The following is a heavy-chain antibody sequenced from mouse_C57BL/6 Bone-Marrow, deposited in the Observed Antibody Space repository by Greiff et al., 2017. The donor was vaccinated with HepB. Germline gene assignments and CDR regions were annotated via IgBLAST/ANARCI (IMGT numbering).Heavy chain of an antibody. CDR3: TRGLSWFAY. V-gene: IGHV5S21*01. CDR1: GFTFSSYA. CDR2: ISSGGDYI. J-gene: IGHJ3*01. Sequence: EVKLEESGEGLVKPGGSLKLSCAASGFTFSSYAMSWVRQTPEKRLEWVAYISSGGDYIYYADTVKGRFTISRDNARNTLYLQMSSLKSEDTAMYYCTRGLSWFAYWGQGTLVTVSA.